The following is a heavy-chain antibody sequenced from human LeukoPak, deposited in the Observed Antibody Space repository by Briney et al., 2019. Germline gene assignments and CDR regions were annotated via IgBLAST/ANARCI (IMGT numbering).Heavy chain of an antibody. CDR3: AIPAYYYDSSGPLDFDY. CDR2: IYSGGTT. J-gene: IGHJ4*02. Sequence: GGSLRLSCAASGFTVSSNYMNWVRQAPGKGLEGVSVIYSGGTTYYADSVKGRFTISRDNSKNTLYLQMNSLRAEDTAVYYCAIPAYYYDSSGPLDFDYWGQGTLVTVSS. V-gene: IGHV3-53*01. CDR1: GFTVSSNY. D-gene: IGHD3-22*01.